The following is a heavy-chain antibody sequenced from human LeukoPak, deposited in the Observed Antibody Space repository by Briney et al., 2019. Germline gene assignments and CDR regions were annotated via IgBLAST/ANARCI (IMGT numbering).Heavy chain of an antibody. CDR3: ARRHYDYYYYYGMDV. D-gene: IGHD3-16*01. CDR1: GYSFTSYW. V-gene: IGHV5-51*01. J-gene: IGHJ6*02. Sequence: GESLKISCKGSGYSFTSYWIGWVRQMPGKGLEWMGIIYPGDSDTRYSPSFQGQVTISADKSISTAYLQWSSLKASDTVMYYCARRHYDYYYYYGMDVWGQGTTVTASS. CDR2: IYPGDSDT.